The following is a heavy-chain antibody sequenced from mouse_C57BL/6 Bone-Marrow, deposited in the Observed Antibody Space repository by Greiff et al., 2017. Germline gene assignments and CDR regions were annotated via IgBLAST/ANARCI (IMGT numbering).Heavy chain of an antibody. CDR2: IRSKSNNYAT. V-gene: IGHV10-1*01. CDR3: ERDGGGTVSFDY. Sequence: VQLKESGGGLVQPKGSLKLSCAASGFSFNTYAMNWVRQAPGKGLEWVARIRSKSNNYATYYADSVKDRFTISRDDSESMLYLQMNNLKTEDTAMYYCERDGGGTVSFDYWGQCTTRTVSS. D-gene: IGHD4-1*01. CDR1: GFSFNTYA. J-gene: IGHJ2*01.